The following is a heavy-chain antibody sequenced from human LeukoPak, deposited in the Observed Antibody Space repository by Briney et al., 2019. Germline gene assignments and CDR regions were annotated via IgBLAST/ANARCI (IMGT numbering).Heavy chain of an antibody. V-gene: IGHV4-34*01. J-gene: IGHJ6*03. CDR3: AGTARWYSSSPPYMDV. CDR2: INHSGST. CDR1: GGSFSGYY. D-gene: IGHD6-13*01. Sequence: SETLSLTCAVYGGSFSGYYWSWLRQPPGKGLEWIGEINHSGSTNYNPSLKSRVTISVDTSKNQFSLKLSSVTAADTAVYYCAGTARWYSSSPPYMDVWGKGTTVTVSS.